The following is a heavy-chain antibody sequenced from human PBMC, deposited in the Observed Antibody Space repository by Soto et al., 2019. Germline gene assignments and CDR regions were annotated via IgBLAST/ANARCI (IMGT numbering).Heavy chain of an antibody. V-gene: IGHV1-18*01. Sequence: QVQLVQSGAEVKKPGASVKVSCKASGYTFTSYGISWVRQAPGQGLEWMGWISAYNGNTNYAQKLQGRVTMTPDTSTSTAYMELRSLRSDDTAVYYCARDPGSGYYSYYYYYGMDVWGQGTTVTVSS. CDR3: ARDPGSGYYSYYYYYGMDV. CDR1: GYTFTSYG. CDR2: ISAYNGNT. J-gene: IGHJ6*02. D-gene: IGHD3-3*01.